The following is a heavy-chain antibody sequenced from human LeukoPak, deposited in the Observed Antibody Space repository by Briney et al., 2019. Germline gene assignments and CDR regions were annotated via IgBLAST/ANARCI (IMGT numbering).Heavy chain of an antibody. Sequence: SVKVSCKAFGGSFSSEAISWVRQAPGQGLEWMGGIIPIFGTANYAQKFQGRVTITTDESTTTAYMEVSSLRSEDTAVYYCGRKAGDCGGGSCYSIDYWGQGTLATVSS. CDR1: GGSFSSEA. D-gene: IGHD2-15*01. J-gene: IGHJ4*02. V-gene: IGHV1-69*05. CDR2: IIPIFGTA. CDR3: GRKAGDCGGGSCYSIDY.